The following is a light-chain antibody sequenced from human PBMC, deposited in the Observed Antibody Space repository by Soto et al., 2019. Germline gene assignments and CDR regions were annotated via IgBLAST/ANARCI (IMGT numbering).Light chain of an antibody. CDR2: KDS. Sequence: SYELTQPPSVSVSPGQTARITCSGDALPKQYAYWYQQKPGQAPVLVIYKDSERPSGIPERFSGSSSGTTVTLTISGVQAEDEADYYCQSADSSLYVFGTGTKLTV. CDR1: ALPKQY. CDR3: QSADSSLYV. J-gene: IGLJ1*01. V-gene: IGLV3-25*03.